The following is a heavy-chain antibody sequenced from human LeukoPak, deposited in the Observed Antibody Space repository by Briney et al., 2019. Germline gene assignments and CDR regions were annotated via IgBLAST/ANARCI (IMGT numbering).Heavy chain of an antibody. Sequence: GESLKISCKGSGYSFTSYWIGWVRQMPGKGLEWMGIIYPGDSDTGYSPSFQGQVTISADKSISTAYLQWSSLKASDTAMYYCARQGLDCSGGSCLNYWGQGTLVTVSS. CDR3: ARQGLDCSGGSCLNY. J-gene: IGHJ4*02. V-gene: IGHV5-51*01. CDR2: IYPGDSDT. D-gene: IGHD2-15*01. CDR1: GYSFTSYW.